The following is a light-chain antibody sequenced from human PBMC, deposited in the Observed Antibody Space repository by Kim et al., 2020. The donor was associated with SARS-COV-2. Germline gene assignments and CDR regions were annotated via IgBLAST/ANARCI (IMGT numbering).Light chain of an antibody. CDR3: SSYTSIINVI. CDR2: YVT. J-gene: IGLJ2*01. CDR1: SSDNGDYNY. Sequence: SITIPGTGTSSDNGDYNYVAWYQQPQGKVPSLMVYYVTKRPAGVSLRFSGSKSGNTATLTISGLQAEDEADYYCSSYTSIINVIFGGGTQLTVL. V-gene: IGLV2-14*03.